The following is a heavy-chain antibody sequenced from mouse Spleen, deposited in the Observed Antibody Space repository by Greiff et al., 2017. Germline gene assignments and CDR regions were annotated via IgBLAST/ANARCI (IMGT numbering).Heavy chain of an antibody. CDR2: IDPSDSYT. V-gene: IGHV1-69*01. CDR3: ARQLRLPHYYAMDY. J-gene: IGHJ4*01. D-gene: IGHD3-2*02. Sequence: QVQLQQPGAELVMPGASVKLSCKASGYTFTSYWMHWVKQRPGQGLEWIGEIDPSDSYTNYNQKFKGKATLTVDKSSSTAYMQLSSLTSEDSAVYYCARQLRLPHYYAMDYWGQGTSVTVSS. CDR1: GYTFTSYW.